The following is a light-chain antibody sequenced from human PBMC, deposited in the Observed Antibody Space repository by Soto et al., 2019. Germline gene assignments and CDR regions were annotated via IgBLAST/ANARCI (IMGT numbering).Light chain of an antibody. J-gene: IGKJ4*01. V-gene: IGKV1-33*01. CDR1: QDISNY. CDR2: DAS. CDR3: QQYDNLPPLT. Sequence: DLQMTQSPSSLSASVGDRVTITCQASQDISNYLNWYQQKPGKAPKLLIYDASNLETGVPSRFSRSGSGTDFTFTISSLQPEDIATYYCQQYDNLPPLTFGGGTKVEIK.